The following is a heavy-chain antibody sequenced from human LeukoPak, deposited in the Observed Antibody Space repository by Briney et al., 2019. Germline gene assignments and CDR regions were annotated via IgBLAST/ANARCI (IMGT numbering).Heavy chain of an antibody. CDR3: ARVGFGELSD. CDR2: ISSSGSTK. V-gene: IGHV3-48*03. J-gene: IGHJ4*02. Sequence: PGGALRLSCAGSGFTFSSYEMNWVRQAPGKGVEWGLYISSSGSTKYYADAVHGRFPISRDNDKNSLYLQMNSLRAEDTAVYYCARVGFGELSDWGQGTLVTVSS. D-gene: IGHD3-10*01. CDR1: GFTFSSYE.